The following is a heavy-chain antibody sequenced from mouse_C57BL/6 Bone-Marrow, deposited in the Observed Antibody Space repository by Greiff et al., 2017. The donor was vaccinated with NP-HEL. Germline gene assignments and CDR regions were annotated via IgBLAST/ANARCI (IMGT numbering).Heavy chain of an antibody. D-gene: IGHD1-1*01. CDR1: GYTFTSYW. Sequence: QVQLQQPGAELVKPGASVKLSCKASGYTFTSYWMHWVKQRPGQGLEWIGMIHPNSGSTNYNEKFKSKATLTVDKSSSTAYRQLSSLTSEDAAVYYCARGGGRSYFDYWGQGTTLTVSS. V-gene: IGHV1-64*01. CDR2: IHPNSGST. J-gene: IGHJ2*01. CDR3: ARGGGRSYFDY.